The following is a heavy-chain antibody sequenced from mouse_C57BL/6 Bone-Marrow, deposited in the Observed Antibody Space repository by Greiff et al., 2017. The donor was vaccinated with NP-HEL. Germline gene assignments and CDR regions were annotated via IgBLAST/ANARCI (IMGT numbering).Heavy chain of an antibody. CDR1: GYTFTSYW. CDR2: IDPSDSYT. J-gene: IGHJ4*01. D-gene: IGHD2-14*01. CDR3: AREEGFPIGNAMDY. V-gene: IGHV1-69*01. Sequence: QVQLQQPGAELVMPGASVKLSCKASGYTFTSYWMHWVKQRPGQGLEWIGEIDPSDSYTNYNQKFKGKSTLTVDKSSSTAYMQLSSLTSEDSAVYYCAREEGFPIGNAMDYWGQGTSVTVSS.